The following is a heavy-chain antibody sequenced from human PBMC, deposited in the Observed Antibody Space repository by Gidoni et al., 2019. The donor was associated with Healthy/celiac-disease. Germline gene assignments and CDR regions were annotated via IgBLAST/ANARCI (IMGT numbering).Heavy chain of an antibody. CDR3: AREGYCSGGSCYSSYFDY. J-gene: IGHJ4*02. Sequence: QVQLQQSGPGLVKPSQTLSLTCALSGDSVSSNSAAWHWIRQSRSRGLAWLGRTYYRSKWYNDYAVAVKSRITINPDTSKNQFSLQLNSVTPEDTAVYYCAREGYCSGGSCYSSYFDYWGQGTLVTVSS. D-gene: IGHD2-15*01. CDR2: TYYRSKWYN. V-gene: IGHV6-1*01. CDR1: GDSVSSNSAA.